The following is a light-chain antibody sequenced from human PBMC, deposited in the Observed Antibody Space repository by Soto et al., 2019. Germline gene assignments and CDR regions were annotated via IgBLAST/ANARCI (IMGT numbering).Light chain of an antibody. CDR3: KQDNSYRT. J-gene: IGKJ1*01. CDR2: EAS. CDR1: HVIISW. Sequence: IQMTPSPSSLSASVVYIVTITCPASHVIISWLAWYQQKPGKAAKLLLYEASRLESGVQSRIGGRGSGTEFTLTISILQPEEFATYYCKQDNSYRTVGQGTKVDIK. V-gene: IGKV1-5*03.